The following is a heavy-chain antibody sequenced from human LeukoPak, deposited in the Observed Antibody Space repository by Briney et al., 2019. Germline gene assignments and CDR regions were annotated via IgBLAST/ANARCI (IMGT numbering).Heavy chain of an antibody. V-gene: IGHV2-70*11. CDR1: GFSLSTSGMC. Sequence: ESGPALVKPTQTLTLTCTFSGFSLSTSGMCVSWIRQPPGKALEWLARIDWDDDKYYSTSLKTRLTISKDTSKNQVVLTMTNMDPVDTATYYCARIPEGCSSTSCPFDYWGQGTLVTVSS. J-gene: IGHJ4*02. CDR3: ARIPEGCSSTSCPFDY. CDR2: IDWDDDK. D-gene: IGHD2-2*01.